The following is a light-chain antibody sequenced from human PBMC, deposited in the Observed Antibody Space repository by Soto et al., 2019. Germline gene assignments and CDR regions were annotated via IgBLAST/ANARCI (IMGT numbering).Light chain of an antibody. CDR1: QSVSSSY. CDR2: GAS. Sequence: EIVLTQSPGTLSLSPGERATLSRRASQSVSSSYLAWYQQKPGQAPRLLIYGASTRATGIPDRFSGSGSGTDFTLTISTLEPEDFAVYYCQQYGSSRWTFGQGTKVDIK. V-gene: IGKV3-20*01. CDR3: QQYGSSRWT. J-gene: IGKJ1*01.